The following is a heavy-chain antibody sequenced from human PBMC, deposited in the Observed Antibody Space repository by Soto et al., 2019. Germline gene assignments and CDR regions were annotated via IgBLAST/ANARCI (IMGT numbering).Heavy chain of an antibody. CDR3: ARYDYDILTGYYKGGWFDP. CDR2: IYYSGST. D-gene: IGHD3-9*01. CDR1: GGSISSGDYY. Sequence: QVQLQESGPGLVKPLQTLSLTCTVSGGSISSGDYYWSWIRQPPGKGLEWIGYIYYSGSTYYNPSLKSRVTISVDTSKNHFSLKLSSVTAADTAVYYCARYDYDILTGYYKGGWFDPWGQGTLVTVSS. V-gene: IGHV4-30-4*01. J-gene: IGHJ5*02.